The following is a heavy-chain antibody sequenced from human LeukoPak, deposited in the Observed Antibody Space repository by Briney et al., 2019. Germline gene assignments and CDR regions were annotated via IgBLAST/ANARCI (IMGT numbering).Heavy chain of an antibody. V-gene: IGHV3-66*01. CDR2: IYSGGST. CDR3: ARMAWYYFDY. D-gene: IGHD2-8*02. Sequence: GGSLRLSCAASGFTVSSDYMSWVRQAPGKGLEWVSVIYSGGSTYYADSVKGRFTISRDNSKNTLYLQMNSLRAEDTAVYYCARMAWYYFDYWGQGTLVTVSS. J-gene: IGHJ4*02. CDR1: GFTVSSDY.